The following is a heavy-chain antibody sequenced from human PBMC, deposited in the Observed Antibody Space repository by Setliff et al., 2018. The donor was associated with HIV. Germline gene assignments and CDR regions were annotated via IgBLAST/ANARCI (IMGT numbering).Heavy chain of an antibody. CDR1: GGTFSSYA. V-gene: IGHV1-69*05. Sequence: GASVKVSCKASGGTFSSYAISWVRQAPGQGLEWMGGIIPIFGTANYAQKFQGRVTITTDESTSTAYMELSSLRSEDTAVYYCARDRPGGDAFDIWGQGTMVTVSS. J-gene: IGHJ3*02. CDR3: ARDRPGGDAFDI. D-gene: IGHD3-16*01. CDR2: IIPIFGTA.